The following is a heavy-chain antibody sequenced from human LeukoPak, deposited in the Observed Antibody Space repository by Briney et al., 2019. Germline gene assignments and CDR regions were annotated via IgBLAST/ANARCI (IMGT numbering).Heavy chain of an antibody. V-gene: IGHV4-59*11. J-gene: IGHJ4*02. Sequence: SETLSLTCTVSGGSISSHYWSWIRQPPGKGLEWIGYIYSSGSTNYNPSLKSRVTISVDTSKNQFSLKLSSVTAADTAVYYCAREVVGYCSGGSCYGHFDYWGQGTLVTVSS. D-gene: IGHD2-15*01. CDR1: GGSISSHY. CDR3: AREVVGYCSGGSCYGHFDY. CDR2: IYSSGST.